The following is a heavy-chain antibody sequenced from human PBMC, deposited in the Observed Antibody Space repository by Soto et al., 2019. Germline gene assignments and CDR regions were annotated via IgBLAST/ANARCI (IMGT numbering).Heavy chain of an antibody. CDR3: ARPRVYSSSVKHYYYGMDV. CDR2: MNPNSGNT. J-gene: IGHJ6*02. D-gene: IGHD6-6*01. V-gene: IGHV1-8*01. Sequence: QAQLVQSGAEVKKPGASVKVSCKASGYTFTSYDINWVRQATGQGLEWMGWMNPNSGNTGYAQKFQGRVTMTRNTSISIAYMELSSLRSEDTSVYYCARPRVYSSSVKHYYYGMDVWGQGTTVTVSS. CDR1: GYTFTSYD.